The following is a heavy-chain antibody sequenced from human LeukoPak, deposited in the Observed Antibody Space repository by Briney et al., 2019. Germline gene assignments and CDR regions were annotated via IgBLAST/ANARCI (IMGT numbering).Heavy chain of an antibody. CDR2: ISSGSSHI. Sequence: GGSLRLSCVASGFTFSSYSMNWVRQAPGKGLEWVSSISSGSSHIYYADSVKGRFTISRDNAKNTVYLQMNSLRGEDTAVYYCVRDPPGEGVDYWGQGTLVAVSS. V-gene: IGHV3-21*01. CDR1: GFTFSSYS. CDR3: VRDPPGEGVDY. D-gene: IGHD2-21*01. J-gene: IGHJ4*02.